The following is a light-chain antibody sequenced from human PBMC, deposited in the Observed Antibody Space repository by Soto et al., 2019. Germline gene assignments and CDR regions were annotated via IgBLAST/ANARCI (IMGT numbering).Light chain of an antibody. Sequence: QSVLTQSPSESATPGQRVTISCSGSGSNIGTHAVNWYQQVPGTAPTLLIFRNHQRPSGVPDRFSGSKSGTSASLAISGPQSEDEADYYCAAWDDSLRAVVFGGGTKLTV. CDR2: RNH. CDR1: GSNIGTHA. J-gene: IGLJ2*01. V-gene: IGLV1-44*01. CDR3: AAWDDSLRAVV.